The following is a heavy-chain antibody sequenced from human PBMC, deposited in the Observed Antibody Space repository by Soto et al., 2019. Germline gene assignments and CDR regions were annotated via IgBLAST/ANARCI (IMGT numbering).Heavy chain of an antibody. J-gene: IGHJ5*02. D-gene: IGHD5-12*01. V-gene: IGHV4-31*03. Sequence: QVQLQESGPGLVKPSQTLSLTCTVSGDYVSSSSYYWSWIRQHPGKGLEWIGYIHHSGTTYSNPSLKSRITVSVDTSKTQVSLRLSSVTAAATAVYYCASGLGYKAWGQGTLVTVSS. CDR3: ASGLGYKA. CDR2: IHHSGTT. CDR1: GDYVSSSSYY.